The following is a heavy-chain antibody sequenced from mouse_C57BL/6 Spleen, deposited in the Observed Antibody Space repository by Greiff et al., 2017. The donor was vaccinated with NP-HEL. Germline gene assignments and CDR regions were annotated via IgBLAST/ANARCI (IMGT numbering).Heavy chain of an antibody. CDR3: ARSAAQADY. J-gene: IGHJ2*01. CDR2: IDPSDSYT. CDR1: GYTFTSYW. Sequence: QVQLKQPGAELVMPGASVKLSCKASGYTFTSYWMHWVKQRPGQGLEWIGEIDPSDSYTNYNQKFKGKSTLTVDKSSSTAYMQLSSLTSEGSAVYYCARSAAQADYWGQGTTLTVSS. V-gene: IGHV1-69*01. D-gene: IGHD3-2*02.